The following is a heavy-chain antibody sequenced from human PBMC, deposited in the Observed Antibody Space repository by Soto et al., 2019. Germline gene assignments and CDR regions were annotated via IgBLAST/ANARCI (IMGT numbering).Heavy chain of an antibody. CDR1: GFTFNTFG. J-gene: IGHJ4*02. Sequence: GGSLRLSCGASGFTFNTFGMHWVRQVPGKGLEWVAVIWHDGSKKYYADSVKGRFTISKDNSKNTVYLQMNSLRPEDTALYYCARDRGVYYGSLTGYPDYWGPGTLVTVSS. D-gene: IGHD3-9*01. V-gene: IGHV3-33*01. CDR2: IWHDGSKK. CDR3: ARDRGVYYGSLTGYPDY.